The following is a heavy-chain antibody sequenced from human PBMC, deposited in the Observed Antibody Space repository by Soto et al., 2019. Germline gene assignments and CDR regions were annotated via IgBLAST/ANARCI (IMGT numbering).Heavy chain of an antibody. CDR3: ARDIGSYAYAEGY. V-gene: IGHV4-4*07. CDR2: VYSSGTT. CDR1: GGSINSYC. J-gene: IGHJ4*02. Sequence: SSETLSLTLSVSGGSINSYCWSWILQPAGKGLEWIGRVYSSGTTDYNPSLNSRATMSVETSKNQFSLKLTSVTAADTAVYYCARDIGSYAYAEGYWGQGIKVPVSS. D-gene: IGHD2-2*01.